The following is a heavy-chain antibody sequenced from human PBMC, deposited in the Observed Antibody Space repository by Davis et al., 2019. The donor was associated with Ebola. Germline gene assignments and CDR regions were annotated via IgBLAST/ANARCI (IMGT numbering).Heavy chain of an antibody. CDR3: ARDWAGLDV. Sequence: SCKASGYTFTSYYMHWVRQAPGKGLEWVAFIRYDGSNKYYADSVKGRFTSSRDNAKNSLYLQMNSLRVEDTAVYYCARDWAGLDVWGKGTTVTVSS. J-gene: IGHJ6*04. D-gene: IGHD2-21*01. CDR1: GYTFTSYY. V-gene: IGHV3-30*02. CDR2: IRYDGSNK.